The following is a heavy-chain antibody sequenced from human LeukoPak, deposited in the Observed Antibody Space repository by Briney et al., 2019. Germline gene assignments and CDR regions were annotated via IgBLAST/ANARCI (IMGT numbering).Heavy chain of an antibody. V-gene: IGHV3-48*03. CDR3: AGDQGSGYYYCGMDV. Sequence: GGSLRLSCAASGFTLSSYEMNWVRQAPGKGLEWVSYISSSGSTMYYANSVKGRFTISRDNAKNSLYLQMNSLRAEDTAVYYCAGDQGSGYYYCGMDVWGKGTTVTVSS. CDR1: GFTLSSYE. J-gene: IGHJ6*04. CDR2: ISSSGSTM. D-gene: IGHD2-15*01.